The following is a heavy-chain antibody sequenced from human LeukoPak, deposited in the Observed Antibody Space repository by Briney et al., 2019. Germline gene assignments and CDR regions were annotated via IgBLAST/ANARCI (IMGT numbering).Heavy chain of an antibody. CDR3: ASPYGSGSYGVDY. J-gene: IGHJ4*02. D-gene: IGHD3-10*01. Sequence: PSETLSLTCTVSGGSISGSTYYWGWIRQPPGKGLEWVASIYYSGSTYYNPSLKSRVTISVDTSKNQFSLKLSSVTAADTAVYYCASPYGSGSYGVDYWGQGTLVTVSS. V-gene: IGHV4-39*01. CDR1: GGSISGSTYY. CDR2: IYYSGST.